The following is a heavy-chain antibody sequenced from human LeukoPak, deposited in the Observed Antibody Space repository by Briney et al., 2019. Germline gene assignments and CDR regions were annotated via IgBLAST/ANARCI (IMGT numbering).Heavy chain of an antibody. D-gene: IGHD1-26*01. V-gene: IGHV3-7*01. CDR2: IKQDGSEK. CDR3: ARDPYTGSYPGAFDI. J-gene: IGHJ3*02. CDR1: GFTFSSYW. Sequence: PGGSLRLSCAASGFTFSSYWMSWVRQAPGKGLEWVANIKQDGSEKYYVDSVKGRFTISRVNAKNSLYLQMNSLRAEDTAVYYCARDPYTGSYPGAFDIWGQGTMVTVSS.